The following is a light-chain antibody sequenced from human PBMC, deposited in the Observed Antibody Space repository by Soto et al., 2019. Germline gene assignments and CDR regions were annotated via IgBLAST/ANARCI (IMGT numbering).Light chain of an antibody. CDR1: SSDIGAYNH. V-gene: IGLV2-14*01. CDR2: EVT. Sequence: QSSLTQPASVSVSPGRSITIACTGTSSDIGAYNHVSWYQQYPGKAPTLMIYEVTNRPSGVSSRFSGSKSGNTASLTISGLQAEDEGDYYCSSYTTSDTWVFGGGTKVTVL. CDR3: SSYTTSDTWV. J-gene: IGLJ3*02.